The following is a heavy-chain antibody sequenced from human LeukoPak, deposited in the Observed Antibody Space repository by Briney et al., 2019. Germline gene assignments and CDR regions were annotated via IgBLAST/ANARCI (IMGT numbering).Heavy chain of an antibody. Sequence: SETLSLTCTVSGGSISSYYWSWIRQPAGKGLEWIGRIYTSGSTNYNPSLKSRVTMSVDTSKNQFSLKLSSVTAADTAVYYCAREIEWLGPYNNWFDPWGQGTLVTVSS. V-gene: IGHV4-4*07. CDR3: AREIEWLGPYNNWFDP. CDR2: IYTSGST. D-gene: IGHD5-12*01. J-gene: IGHJ5*02. CDR1: GGSISSYY.